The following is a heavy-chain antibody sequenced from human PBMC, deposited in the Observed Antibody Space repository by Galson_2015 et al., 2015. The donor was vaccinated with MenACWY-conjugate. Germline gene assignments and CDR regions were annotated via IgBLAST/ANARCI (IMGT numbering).Heavy chain of an antibody. D-gene: IGHD1-20*01. V-gene: IGHV3-30*04. CDR3: ARDKRSLIRELNSNDFDS. CDR2: ISLDGTKQ. CDR1: GFSLSTYA. J-gene: IGHJ4*02. Sequence: SLRLSCAASGFSLSTYAMHWLRQAPGKGLEWVALISLDGTKQSYADSVKGRFTLSRDASKNTLFLQMNSLRPDDTAVYYCARDKRSLIRELNSNDFDSWGQGTLVTVSS.